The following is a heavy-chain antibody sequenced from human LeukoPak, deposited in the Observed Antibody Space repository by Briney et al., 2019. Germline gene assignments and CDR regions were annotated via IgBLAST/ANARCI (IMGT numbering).Heavy chain of an antibody. Sequence: GRSLRLSCAASGFTFSSYAMHWVRQAPGKGLEWVAVISYDGSNKYYADSVKGRFTISRDNSKSTLCLQMNSLRAEDTAVYYCAKQLGYCSDGSCYFPYWGQGTLVTVSS. V-gene: IGHV3-30*04. CDR3: AKQLGYCSDGSCYFPY. CDR2: ISYDGSNK. CDR1: GFTFSSYA. J-gene: IGHJ4*02. D-gene: IGHD2-15*01.